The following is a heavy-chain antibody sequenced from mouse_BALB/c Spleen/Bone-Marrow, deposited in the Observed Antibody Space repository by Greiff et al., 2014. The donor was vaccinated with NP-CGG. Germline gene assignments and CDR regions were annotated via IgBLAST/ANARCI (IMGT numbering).Heavy chain of an antibody. Sequence: VQVVESGPELVKPGALVKISCKASGYTFTSYDINWVKQRPGKGLEWIGWIYPGDGSTKYTEKFKGKVTLTADKSSSTAYMQLSSLTSENSAVYFCARGRRTYYFDYWGQGTTLTVSS. CDR3: ARGRRTYYFDY. CDR1: GYTFTSYD. V-gene: IGHV1S56*01. CDR2: IYPGDGST. J-gene: IGHJ2*01.